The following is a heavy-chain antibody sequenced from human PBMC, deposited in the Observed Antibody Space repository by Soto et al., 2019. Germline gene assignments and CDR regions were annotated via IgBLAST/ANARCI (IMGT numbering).Heavy chain of an antibody. CDR3: ARGGDPDYYYRGMDV. V-gene: IGHV4-59*01. D-gene: IGHD2-21*02. J-gene: IGHJ6*02. CDR1: GGSISSYY. Sequence: QVQLQESGPGLVKPSETLSLTCTVSGGSISSYYWSWIRQPPGKGLEWIGYIYFTGSTNYNPSLKSRVTISLDPSKNQYSLRLSSVTAADTAVYYCARGGDPDYYYRGMDVWGQGTTVTVSS. CDR2: IYFTGST.